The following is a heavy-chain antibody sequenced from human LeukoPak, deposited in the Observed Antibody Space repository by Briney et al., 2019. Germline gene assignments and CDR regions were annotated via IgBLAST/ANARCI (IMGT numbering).Heavy chain of an antibody. D-gene: IGHD3-10*01. Sequence: GGSLRLSCEVSGFTFFRHSMSWVRQAPGKGLEWVAKIKEDGTEKWYVDSVKGRFTISRDNAKNTLFLQMNRLRADDTSTYYCVRESGDYGSADMAGFYYYMDVWAKGTTVTVSS. CDR3: VRESGDYGSADMAGFYYYMDV. V-gene: IGHV3-7*01. J-gene: IGHJ6*03. CDR1: GFTFFRHS. CDR2: IKEDGTEK.